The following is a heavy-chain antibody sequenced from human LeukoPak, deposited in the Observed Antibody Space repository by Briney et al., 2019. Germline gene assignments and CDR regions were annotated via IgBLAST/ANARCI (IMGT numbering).Heavy chain of an antibody. CDR3: ASAGYSETYYYYYGMDV. D-gene: IGHD6-13*01. V-gene: IGHV3-30*03. Sequence: PGGSLRLSCAASGFTFSSYGMHWVRQAPGKGLEWVAVISYDGSNKYYADSVKGRFTISRDNSKNTLYLQMNSLRAEDTAVYYCASAGYSETYYYYYGMDVWGQGTTVTVPS. CDR1: GFTFSSYG. CDR2: ISYDGSNK. J-gene: IGHJ6*02.